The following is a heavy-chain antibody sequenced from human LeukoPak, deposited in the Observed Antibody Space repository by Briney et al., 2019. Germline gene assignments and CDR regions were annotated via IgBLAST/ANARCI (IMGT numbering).Heavy chain of an antibody. V-gene: IGHV3-7*01. CDR3: ARGPAYSSSWYHMDY. D-gene: IGHD6-13*01. Sequence: GGSLRLSCAASGFTFSSYWMSWVRQAPGKGLEWAANIKQDGSEKYYVDSVKGRFTISRDNAKNSLYLQMNSLRAEDTAVYYCARGPAYSSSWYHMDYWGQGTLVTVSS. CDR1: GFTFSSYW. J-gene: IGHJ4*02. CDR2: IKQDGSEK.